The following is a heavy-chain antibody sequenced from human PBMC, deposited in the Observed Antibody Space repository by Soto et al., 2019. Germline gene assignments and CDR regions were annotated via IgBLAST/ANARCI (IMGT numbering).Heavy chain of an antibody. Sequence: GESLKISCKASGYNFTAFWIHWVRQMPGKGLEWLGKIDPSDSYTNYSPSFEGHVTISTDNSITTAYLQWSSLRASDTALYFCARVHKNWFDSWAQGTMVTV. V-gene: IGHV5-10-1*01. CDR1: GYNFTAFW. CDR3: ARVHKNWFDS. J-gene: IGHJ5*01. CDR2: IDPSDSYT.